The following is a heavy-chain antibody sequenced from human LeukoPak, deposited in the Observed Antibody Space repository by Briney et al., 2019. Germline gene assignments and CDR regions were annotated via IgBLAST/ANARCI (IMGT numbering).Heavy chain of an antibody. J-gene: IGHJ6*02. CDR2: IYHSGST. V-gene: IGHV4-30-2*01. D-gene: IGHD4-17*01. CDR1: GVSISSGGYS. Sequence: SETLSLTCAVSGVSISSGGYSWSWIRQPPGKGLEWIGYIYHSGSTYYNPSLKSRVTISVDRSKNQFSLKLSSVTAADTAVYYCARSTVTTRNYYYYYGMDVWGQGTTVTVSS. CDR3: ARSTVTTRNYYYYYGMDV.